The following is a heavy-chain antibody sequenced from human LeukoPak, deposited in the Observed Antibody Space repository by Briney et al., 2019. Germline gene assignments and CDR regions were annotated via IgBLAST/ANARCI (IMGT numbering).Heavy chain of an antibody. V-gene: IGHV3-21*01. CDR1: GFTFSSYS. CDR3: ARSTYYYDSSGGY. Sequence: GGSLRLSCAASGFTFSSYSMNWVRQAPGKGLEWVSSISSSSSYIYYADSVKGRFTISRDNAKNPLYLQMNSLRAEDTAVYYCARSTYYYDSSGGYWGQGTLVTVSS. CDR2: ISSSSSYI. D-gene: IGHD3-22*01. J-gene: IGHJ4*02.